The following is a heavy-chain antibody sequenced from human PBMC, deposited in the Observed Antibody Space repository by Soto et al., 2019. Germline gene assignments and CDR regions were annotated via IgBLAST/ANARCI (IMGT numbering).Heavy chain of an antibody. J-gene: IGHJ4*02. V-gene: IGHV3-64*01. CDR3: VRRGSGNYGC. Sequence: EVQLAESGGGMVQPGGSLRLSCVASGFTFSSYDMHWVRQAPGKGLEYVSSISSNGGTTYYGNSVKGRFTISRDNSKNTLYLQMGSLRAEDMAVYYCVRRGSGNYGCWGQGTLVTVSS. D-gene: IGHD1-7*01. CDR2: ISSNGGTT. CDR1: GFTFSSYD.